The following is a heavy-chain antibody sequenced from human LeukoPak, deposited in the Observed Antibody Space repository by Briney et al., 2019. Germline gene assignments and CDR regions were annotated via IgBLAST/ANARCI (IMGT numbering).Heavy chain of an antibody. V-gene: IGHV1-69*05. CDR1: GGTFSSYA. J-gene: IGHJ5*02. CDR2: IIPIFGTA. Sequence: SVKVSCKASGGTFSSYAISWMRQAPGQGLEWMGGIIPIFGTANYAQKFQGRVTITTDESTSTAYMELSSLRSEDTAVYYCARGGYCSGGSCPRFDPWGQGTLVTVSS. CDR3: ARGGYCSGGSCPRFDP. D-gene: IGHD2-15*01.